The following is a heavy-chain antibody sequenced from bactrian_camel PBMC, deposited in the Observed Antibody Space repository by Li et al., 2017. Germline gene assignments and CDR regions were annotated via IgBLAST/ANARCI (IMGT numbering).Heavy chain of an antibody. J-gene: IGHJ4*01. Sequence: HVQLVESGGGLVQPGGSLRLSCAGSGFLFSSYYMSWVRQAPGKGLEWVASTLNDISRTYYRDSVKGRFSASRANAENTLDLQMNSLKPEDTALYYCAVDPMRWCAVYTILRGGDDYKFRGQGTQVTVS. D-gene: IGHD2*01. CDR1: GFLFSSYY. CDR2: TLNDISRT. CDR3: AVDPMRWCAVYTILRGGDDYKF. V-gene: IGHV3-2*01.